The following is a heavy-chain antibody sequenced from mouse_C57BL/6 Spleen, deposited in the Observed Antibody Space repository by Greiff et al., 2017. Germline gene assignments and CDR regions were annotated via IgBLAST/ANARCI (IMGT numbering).Heavy chain of an antibody. Sequence: EVQLQQSVAELVRPGASVKLSCTASGFNIKNTYMHWVKQRPEQGLEWIGRIDPANGNTKYAPKFQGKATITADTSSNTAYLQLSSLTSEDTAIYYCAPYYYGSSYGYAMDYWGQGTSVTVSS. CDR3: APYYYGSSYGYAMDY. CDR1: GFNIKNTY. D-gene: IGHD1-1*01. CDR2: IDPANGNT. J-gene: IGHJ4*01. V-gene: IGHV14-3*01.